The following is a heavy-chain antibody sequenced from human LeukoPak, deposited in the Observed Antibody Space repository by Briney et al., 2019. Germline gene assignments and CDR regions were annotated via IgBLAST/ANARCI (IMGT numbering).Heavy chain of an antibody. CDR3: ARGLEQQLAAWFDYYYYMDV. Sequence: PGGSLRLSCAASGFNFSSYWMNWVRQAPGKGLEWVANIKQDGGEKYYVDSVKDRFTISRDNAKKSVILQMNSLRVEDTAVYYCARGLEQQLAAWFDYYYYMDVWGKGTTVTISS. D-gene: IGHD6-13*01. J-gene: IGHJ6*03. CDR1: GFNFSSYW. CDR2: IKQDGGEK. V-gene: IGHV3-7*03.